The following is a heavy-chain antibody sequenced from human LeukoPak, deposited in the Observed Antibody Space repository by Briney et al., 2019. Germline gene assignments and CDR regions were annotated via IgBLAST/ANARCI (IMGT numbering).Heavy chain of an antibody. D-gene: IGHD3-10*01. V-gene: IGHV4-38-2*02. CDR1: GYSISSGYC. Sequence: SETLSLTCTVSGYSISSGYCWGWIRQPPGKGLEWIGSIYHSGSTYYNPSLKSRVTISVDTSKNQFSLKLSSVTAADTAVYYCARTLYYYGSGSYYIRDWGQGTLVTVSS. CDR3: ARTLYYYGSGSYYIRD. J-gene: IGHJ4*02. CDR2: IYHSGST.